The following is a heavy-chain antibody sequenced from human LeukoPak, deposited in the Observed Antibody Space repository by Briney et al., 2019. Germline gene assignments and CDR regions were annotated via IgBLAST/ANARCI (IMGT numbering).Heavy chain of an antibody. CDR1: GYTFTGYY. J-gene: IGHJ4*02. V-gene: IGHV1-2*02. Sequence: VASVKVSCKASGYTFTGYYMHWVRQAPGQGLEWMGWINPNSGGTNYAQKFQGRVTMTRDTSISTAYMELSRLRSDDTAVYYCAKGGNLRVGAPDYWGQGTLVTVSS. CDR3: AKGGNLRVGAPDY. D-gene: IGHD1-26*01. CDR2: INPNSGGT.